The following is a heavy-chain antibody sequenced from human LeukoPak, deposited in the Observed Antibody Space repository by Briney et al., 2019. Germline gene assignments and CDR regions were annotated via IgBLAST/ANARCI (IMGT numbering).Heavy chain of an antibody. CDR2: IYYSGST. Sequence: SETLSLTCAVYGGSFSGYYWSWIRQPPGKGLEWIGYIYYSGSTYYNPSLKSRITISVDTSKNQFSLKLTSVTAADTAVYFCARIGTDFWSDSTTYFDYWGQGTLVTVSS. D-gene: IGHD3-3*01. V-gene: IGHV4-30-4*01. J-gene: IGHJ4*02. CDR3: ARIGTDFWSDSTTYFDY. CDR1: GGSFSGYY.